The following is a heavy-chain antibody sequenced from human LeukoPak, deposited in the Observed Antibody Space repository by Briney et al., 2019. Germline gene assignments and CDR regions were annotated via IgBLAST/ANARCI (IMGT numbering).Heavy chain of an antibody. V-gene: IGHV3-48*01. CDR2: ISSSSSTI. Sequence: GGSLRLSCEASGFTFSSYRMNGVGQAPGKGLKGVSYISSSSSTIYYADSVKGRFTISRDNAKNSLYLQMNSLRAEDTAVYYCARGYGSGSYGGMDVWGQGTTVTVSS. CDR1: GFTFSSYR. CDR3: ARGYGSGSYGGMDV. J-gene: IGHJ6*02. D-gene: IGHD3-10*01.